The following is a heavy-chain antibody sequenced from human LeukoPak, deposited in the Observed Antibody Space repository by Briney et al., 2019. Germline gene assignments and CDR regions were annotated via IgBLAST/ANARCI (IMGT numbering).Heavy chain of an antibody. J-gene: IGHJ5*02. Sequence: ASVKVSCKVSGYTLTELSMHWVRQAPGKGLEWMGGFDPEDGETIYAQKFQGRVTMTEDTSTHTAYMELSSVTAADTAVYYCARRQTYYDYVWGSYRYPLNWFDPWGQGTLVTVSS. D-gene: IGHD3-16*02. V-gene: IGHV1-24*01. CDR1: GYTLTELS. CDR2: FDPEDGET. CDR3: ARRQTYYDYVWGSYRYPLNWFDP.